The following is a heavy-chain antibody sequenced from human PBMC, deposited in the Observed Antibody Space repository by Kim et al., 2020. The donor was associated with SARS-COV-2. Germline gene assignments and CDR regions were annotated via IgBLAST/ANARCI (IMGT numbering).Heavy chain of an antibody. J-gene: IGHJ4*02. CDR2: IYYSGST. V-gene: IGHV4-59*01. D-gene: IGHD3-22*01. CDR1: GGSISSYY. Sequence: SETLSLTCTVSGGSISSYYWSWIRQPPGKGLEWIGYIYYSGSTNYNPSLKSRVTISVDTSKNQFSLKLSSVTAADTAVYYCASLDPDSSGYLFDYWGQGTLVTVSS. CDR3: ASLDPDSSGYLFDY.